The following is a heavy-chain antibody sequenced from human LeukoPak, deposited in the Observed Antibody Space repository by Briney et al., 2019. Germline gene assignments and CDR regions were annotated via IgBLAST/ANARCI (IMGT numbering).Heavy chain of an antibody. D-gene: IGHD3-10*01. CDR1: GGSISSTSYY. V-gene: IGHV4-39*01. CDR3: ASQVGYGSGTYYNKLFDY. CDR2: IYYSGTT. J-gene: IGHJ4*02. Sequence: SETRSLTCTVSGGSISSTSYYRGWIRQPPGEGLEWIGSIYYSGTTYYKPSLKSRVTISLDTSQNQFSLWVTSVTAADTAVYYCASQVGYGSGTYYNKLFDYWGQGTLLTVSS.